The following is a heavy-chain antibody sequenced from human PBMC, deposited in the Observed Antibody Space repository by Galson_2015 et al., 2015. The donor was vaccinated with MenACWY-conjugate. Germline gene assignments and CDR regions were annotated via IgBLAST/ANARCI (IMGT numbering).Heavy chain of an antibody. CDR1: GFTFSNYW. CDR3: TKAAARYSTSSAFNWFDP. J-gene: IGHJ5*02. CDR2: VNSDGTGT. Sequence: LRLSCAASGFTFSNYWMHWVRQAPGKGLEWVSRVNSDGTGTTYADSVKGRFTISRDNAKNTLYLQMNSLRAEDTAIYYCTKAAARYSTSSAFNWFDPWGQGALVTVSS. V-gene: IGHV3-74*01. D-gene: IGHD6-6*01.